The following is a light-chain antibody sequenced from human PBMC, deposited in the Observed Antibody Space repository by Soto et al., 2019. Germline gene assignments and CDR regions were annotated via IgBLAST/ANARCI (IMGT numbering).Light chain of an antibody. CDR3: QQYNYWPPLT. Sequence: EIVMTQSPGTLSVSPGERATLSCRASQSVSSNVAWYQQKPGQAPRLLLYGASTRATGIPARFSGGGSGTEFALIISSLQSEDFAVYYCQQYNYWPPLTLGGGTKVEI. V-gene: IGKV3-15*01. J-gene: IGKJ4*01. CDR2: GAS. CDR1: QSVSSN.